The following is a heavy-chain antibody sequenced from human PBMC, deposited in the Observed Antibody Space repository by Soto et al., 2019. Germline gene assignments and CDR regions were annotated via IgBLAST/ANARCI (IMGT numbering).Heavy chain of an antibody. Sequence: SETLSLTCTVSGGSISSSSYYWGWIRQPPGKGLEWIGSIYYSGSTYYNKSLKSRVTISVDTSKNQFSLKLSSVTAADTVVYYFASGYDILTGYPRGDYYGMDVWGQGTTVTVSS. CDR3: ASGYDILTGYPRGDYYGMDV. J-gene: IGHJ6*02. V-gene: IGHV4-39*01. CDR2: IYYSGST. CDR1: GGSISSSSYY. D-gene: IGHD3-9*01.